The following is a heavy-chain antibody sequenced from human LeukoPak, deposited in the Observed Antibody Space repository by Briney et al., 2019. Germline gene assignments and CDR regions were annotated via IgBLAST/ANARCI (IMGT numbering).Heavy chain of an antibody. J-gene: IGHJ6*03. Sequence: GGSLRLSCAASGFTFSSYAMSWVRQVPGKGLEWVSAISGSGGSTYYADSVKGRFTISRDNAKNTLYLQMNSLRAEDTAVYYCARAQPPYYDFWSGYYYYYYMDVWGKGTTVTVSS. CDR3: ARAQPPYYDFWSGYYYYYYMDV. CDR2: ISGSGGST. D-gene: IGHD3-3*01. V-gene: IGHV3-23*01. CDR1: GFTFSSYA.